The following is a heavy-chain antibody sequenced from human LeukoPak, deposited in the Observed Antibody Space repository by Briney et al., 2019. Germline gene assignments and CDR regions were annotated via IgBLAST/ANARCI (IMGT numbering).Heavy chain of an antibody. V-gene: IGHV4-59*01. J-gene: IGHJ4*02. D-gene: IGHD4-23*01. Sequence: SETLSLTCIVSGVSISSYYWSWIRQPPGKGLEWIGYIYYSGSTNYNPSLKSRVTISVATSKNQFSLKLSSVTAADTAVYFCARGRSTVVSPYFDYWGQGTLVTVSS. CDR3: ARGRSTVVSPYFDY. CDR2: IYYSGST. CDR1: GVSISSYY.